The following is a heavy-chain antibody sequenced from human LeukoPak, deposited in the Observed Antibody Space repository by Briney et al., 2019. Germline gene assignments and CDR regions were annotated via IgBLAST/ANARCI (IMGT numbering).Heavy chain of an antibody. Sequence: PSETLSLTCTVSGGSISSYYWSWIRQSPGKGLEWIGYIYYSGNTNYNPSLRSRLTISVDTSKNQFSLKLTSVTAADTAVYYCARHSSLGSDWYTWGQGTLVTVSS. D-gene: IGHD6-19*01. J-gene: IGHJ4*02. CDR1: GGSISSYY. CDR3: ARHSSLGSDWYT. V-gene: IGHV4-59*08. CDR2: IYYSGNT.